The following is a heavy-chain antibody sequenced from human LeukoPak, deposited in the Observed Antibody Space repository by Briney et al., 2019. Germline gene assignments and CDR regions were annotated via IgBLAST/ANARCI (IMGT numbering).Heavy chain of an antibody. Sequence: ASVRVSCKASGYTFTNYYIHWVRQAPGQGLEWMGMINPSGGSINYAQKFQGRVTMTRDTSTSTVYMELSSLGSEDTAVYYCAREEHGGYHDYWGQGTLVIVSS. CDR1: GYTFTNYY. D-gene: IGHD4-23*01. V-gene: IGHV1-46*01. CDR2: INPSGGSI. J-gene: IGHJ4*02. CDR3: AREEHGGYHDY.